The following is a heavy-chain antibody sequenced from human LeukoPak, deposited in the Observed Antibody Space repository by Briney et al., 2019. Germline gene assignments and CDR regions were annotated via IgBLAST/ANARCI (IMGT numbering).Heavy chain of an antibody. D-gene: IGHD3-10*01. Sequence: GGSLRLSCAASGFNFNNYVMHWVRQAPGKGLEWVTEISFDGRKKTYVDSVKGRFTISRDSPKNTVYLQMDSLRAEDTAVYYCARGAEKMLSFGEYPSDAFDIWGQGTMVSVTS. CDR3: ARGAEKMLSFGEYPSDAFDI. CDR2: ISFDGRKK. V-gene: IGHV3-30*03. CDR1: GFNFNNYV. J-gene: IGHJ3*02.